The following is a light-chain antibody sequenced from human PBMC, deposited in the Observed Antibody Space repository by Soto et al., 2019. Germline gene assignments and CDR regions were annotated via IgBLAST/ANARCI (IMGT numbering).Light chain of an antibody. CDR1: QSLLHGDRKTY. Sequence: DVVLTQTPLSLSVTPGQAASISCKSSQSLLHGDRKTYLHWYVQKVGQSPQLLIYEVFNRVSGVSQRFSGSGSGTGFTLKISRVEAEDVGVYYCMLALQTPTFGGGTKVDNK. CDR2: EVF. CDR3: MLALQTPT. V-gene: IGKV2-29*03. J-gene: IGKJ4*01.